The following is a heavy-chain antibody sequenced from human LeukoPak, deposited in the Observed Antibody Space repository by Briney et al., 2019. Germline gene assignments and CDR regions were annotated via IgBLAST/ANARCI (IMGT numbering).Heavy chain of an antibody. CDR3: AKDQFGSCH. V-gene: IGHV3-23*01. Sequence: GGSLRLSCAAPGFTFSSYAMSWVRQAPGKGLEWVSAISGSGGSTYYADSVKGRFTISRVNSKNTLYLQMNSLRAGDTAVYYCAKDQFGSCHWGQGTLVTVSS. CDR1: GFTFSSYA. J-gene: IGHJ4*02. CDR2: ISGSGGST. D-gene: IGHD6-13*01.